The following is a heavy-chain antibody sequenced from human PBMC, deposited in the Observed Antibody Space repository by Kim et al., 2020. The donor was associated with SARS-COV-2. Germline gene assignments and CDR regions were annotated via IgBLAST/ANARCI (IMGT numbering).Heavy chain of an antibody. D-gene: IGHD4-17*01. Sequence: SETLSLTCTVSGGSVSSGSYYWSWIRQPPGKGLEWIGYIYYSGSTNYNPSLKSRVTISVDTSKNQFSLKLSSVTTADTAVYYCASQLRSLYYGMDVWGQGTTVTVSS. V-gene: IGHV4-61*01. CDR2: IYYSGST. J-gene: IGHJ6*02. CDR1: GGSVSSGSYY. CDR3: ASQLRSLYYGMDV.